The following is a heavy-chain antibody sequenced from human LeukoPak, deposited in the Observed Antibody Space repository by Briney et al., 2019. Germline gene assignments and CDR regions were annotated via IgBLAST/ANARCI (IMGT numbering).Heavy chain of an antibody. CDR1: GFTFSSYG. CDR2: VSYDGSNK. V-gene: IGHV3-30*18. D-gene: IGHD5-24*01. J-gene: IGHJ6*03. Sequence: GGSLRLSCAASGFTFSSYGMHWVRQAPGKGLEWVAVVSYDGSNKYYADSVKGRFTISRDNSKNTLYLQMNSLRAEDTAVYYCAKDISPQGDGYNYDYYYYYMDVWGKGTTVTVSS. CDR3: AKDISPQGDGYNYDYYYYYMDV.